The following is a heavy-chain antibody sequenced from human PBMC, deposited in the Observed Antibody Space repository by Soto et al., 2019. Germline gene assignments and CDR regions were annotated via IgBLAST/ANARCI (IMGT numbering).Heavy chain of an antibody. CDR1: GGSFSGYY. Sequence: SETLSLTCAVYGGSFSGYYWSWIRQPPGKGLEWIGEINHSGSTNYNPSLKSRVTISVDTSKYQFSLKLSSVTAADTAVYYCARAAAPLDYWGQGTLVTVAS. CDR2: INHSGST. V-gene: IGHV4-34*01. CDR3: ARAAAPLDY. J-gene: IGHJ4*02.